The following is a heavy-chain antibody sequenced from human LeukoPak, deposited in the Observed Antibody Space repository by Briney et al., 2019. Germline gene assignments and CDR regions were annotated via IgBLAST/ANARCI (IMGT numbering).Heavy chain of an antibody. CDR1: GGSISSSSYY. V-gene: IGHV4-39*07. J-gene: IGHJ4*02. Sequence: SETLSLTCTVSGGSISSSSYYWGWIRQPPGKGLEWIGSIYYSGSTYYNPSLKSRVTISVDKSKNQFSLKLSSVTAADTAVYYCARDSSGWPKIDYWGQGTLVTVSS. D-gene: IGHD6-19*01. CDR2: IYYSGST. CDR3: ARDSSGWPKIDY.